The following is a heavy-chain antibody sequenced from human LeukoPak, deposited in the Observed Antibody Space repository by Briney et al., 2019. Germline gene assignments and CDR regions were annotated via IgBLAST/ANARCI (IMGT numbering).Heavy chain of an antibody. J-gene: IGHJ5*02. Sequence: GGXLRLSCAASGFTFSSYAMSWVRQAPGKGVEWVSAISGSGGSTYYADSVKGRFTISRDNSKNTLYLQMNSLRAEDTAVYYCAKDGDYGGWFDPWGQGTLVTVSS. V-gene: IGHV3-23*01. CDR2: ISGSGGST. D-gene: IGHD4-17*01. CDR1: GFTFSSYA. CDR3: AKDGDYGGWFDP.